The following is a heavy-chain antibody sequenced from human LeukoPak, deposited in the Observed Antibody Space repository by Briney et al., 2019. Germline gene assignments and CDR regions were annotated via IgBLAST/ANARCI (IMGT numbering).Heavy chain of an antibody. CDR1: GFTFSNYW. CDR2: INKDGSEK. CDR3: ARYQVAIDY. Sequence: PGRSLRLSCAASGFTFSNYWMTWVRQAPGKGLEWVANINKDGSEKNYVDSVKGRFTISRDNAKNSLYLQINSLRADDTAVYYCARYQVAIDYWGQGTLVTVSA. D-gene: IGHD2-2*01. V-gene: IGHV3-7*03. J-gene: IGHJ4*02.